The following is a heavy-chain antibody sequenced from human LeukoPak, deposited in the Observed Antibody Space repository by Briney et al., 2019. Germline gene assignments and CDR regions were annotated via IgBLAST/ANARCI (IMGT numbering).Heavy chain of an antibody. Sequence: HAGGSLRLSCVASGFTFSTFAMIWVRQPPGKGLEWVSSIFPSGGEIHYADSVRGRFTISRDNSKSILSLQMNSLRAEDTAVYYCAKHGGIRGLRPDYYYYYYMDVWGKGTTVTVSS. V-gene: IGHV3-23*01. CDR2: IFPSGGEI. CDR3: AKHGGIRGLRPDYYYYYYMDV. D-gene: IGHD5-12*01. CDR1: GFTFSTFA. J-gene: IGHJ6*03.